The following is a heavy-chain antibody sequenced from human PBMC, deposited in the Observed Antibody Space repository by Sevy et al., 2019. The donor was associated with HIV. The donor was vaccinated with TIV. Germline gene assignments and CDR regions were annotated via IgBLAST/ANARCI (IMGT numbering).Heavy chain of an antibody. CDR2: IYYSGST. CDR1: GSSISSGGYY. D-gene: IGHD3-22*01. Sequence: SETLSLTCTVSGSSISSGGYYWSWIRQHPGKGLEWIGYIYYSGSTYYNPSLKSRVTISVDTSKNQFSLKLSSVTAADTAVYYCARESRPYYYDSSGYSGFDYWGQGTLVTVSS. V-gene: IGHV4-31*03. J-gene: IGHJ4*02. CDR3: ARESRPYYYDSSGYSGFDY.